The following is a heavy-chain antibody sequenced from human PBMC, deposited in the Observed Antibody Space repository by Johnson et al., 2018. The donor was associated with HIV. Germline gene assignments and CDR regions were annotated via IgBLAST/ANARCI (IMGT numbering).Heavy chain of an antibody. V-gene: IGHV3-9*01. CDR1: GFTFDDYA. Sequence: VQLVESGGGLVQPGRSLRLSCAASGFTFDDYAMHWVRQAPGKGLEWVSGISWNRGSIGYADSVKGRFTISRDNSKNTLDLQMKSLGAEDTAVYYCANGGPGTTVTTWEDAFDIWGQGTMVTVSS. CDR3: ANGGPGTTVTTWEDAFDI. CDR2: ISWNRGSI. D-gene: IGHD4-17*01. J-gene: IGHJ3*02.